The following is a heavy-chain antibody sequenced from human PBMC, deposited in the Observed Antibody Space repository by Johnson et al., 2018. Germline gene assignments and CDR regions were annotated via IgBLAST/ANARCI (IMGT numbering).Heavy chain of an antibody. J-gene: IGHJ4*02. Sequence: QVQLVQSGAEVKKXGASVKVXCKASGYTFTTYTMHWVRQAPGQRLEWMGWINAGNGHTKYSQKFQGRVTITMDTSATTAHMELSSLRSEDMAVYFCARGKMKVVDYWGQGTLVTVSS. CDR2: INAGNGHT. V-gene: IGHV1-3*01. CDR3: ARGKMKVVDY. D-gene: IGHD3-22*01. CDR1: GYTFTTYT.